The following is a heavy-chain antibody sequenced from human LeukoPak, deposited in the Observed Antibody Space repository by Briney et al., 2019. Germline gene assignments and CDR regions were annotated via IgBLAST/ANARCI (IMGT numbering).Heavy chain of an antibody. V-gene: IGHV3-21*01. J-gene: IGHJ4*02. Sequence: PGGSLRLSCAASGFTFNSYAMNWVRQAPGKGLEWVSSISTSSDYIYYADTVKGRFTISRDDAKNSLYLQMNSLRAEDTAVYYCARDSVPLGFDYWGQGTLVTVSS. D-gene: IGHD2-2*01. CDR1: GFTFNSYA. CDR2: ISTSSDYI. CDR3: ARDSVPLGFDY.